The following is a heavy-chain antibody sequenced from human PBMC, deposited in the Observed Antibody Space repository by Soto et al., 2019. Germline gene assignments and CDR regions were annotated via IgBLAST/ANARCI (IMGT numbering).Heavy chain of an antibody. J-gene: IGHJ5*02. D-gene: IGHD6-19*01. CDR3: ARVYSSGWYEGWFDP. V-gene: IGHV4-59*01. Sequence: SETLSLTCTVSGGSISSYYWSWIRQPPGKGLEWIGYIYYSGSTNYNPSLKSRVTISVDTSKNQFSLKLSSVTAADTAVYYCARVYSSGWYEGWFDPWGQRTLVTVSS. CDR2: IYYSGST. CDR1: GGSISSYY.